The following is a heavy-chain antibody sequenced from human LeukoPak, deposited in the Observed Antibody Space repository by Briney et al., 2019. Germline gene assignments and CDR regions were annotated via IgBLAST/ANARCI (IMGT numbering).Heavy chain of an antibody. CDR1: GGSISSSSYY. D-gene: IGHD3-9*01. Sequence: SETLSLTCTVSGGSISSSSYYWGWIRQPPGKGLEWIGTISYSGRTYYNPSLKSRVTISVDTSKNQFSLKLSSVTAADTAVYYCARHVRYFDWSYNHWGQGTLVTVSS. V-gene: IGHV4-39*01. J-gene: IGHJ4*02. CDR2: ISYSGRT. CDR3: ARHVRYFDWSYNH.